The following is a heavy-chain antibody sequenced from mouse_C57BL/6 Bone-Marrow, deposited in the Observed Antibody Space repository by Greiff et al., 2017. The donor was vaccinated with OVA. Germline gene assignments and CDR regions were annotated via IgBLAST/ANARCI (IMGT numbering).Heavy chain of an antibody. CDR3: ARKGNLYYFDY. V-gene: IGHV1-82*01. CDR1: GYAFSSSW. CDR2: IYPGDGDT. J-gene: IGHJ2*01. Sequence: VQRVESGPELVKPGASVKISCKASGYAFSSSWMNWVKQRPGKGLEWIGRIYPGDGDTNYNGKFKGKATLTADKSSSTAYMQLSSLTSEDSAVYFCARKGNLYYFDYWGQGTTLTVSS.